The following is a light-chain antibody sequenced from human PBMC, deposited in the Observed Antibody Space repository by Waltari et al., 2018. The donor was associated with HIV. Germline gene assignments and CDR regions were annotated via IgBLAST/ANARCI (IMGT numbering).Light chain of an antibody. CDR3: GTWDSGVSAGV. V-gene: IGLV1-51*01. CDR2: ANN. J-gene: IGLJ3*02. Sequence: QSVLTQPPSLSAAPGQKVTISCSGSASNIGKNYVSWYQQLPETAPQLIIYANNKRPSGIPDRFSGSKSGTSSTLAITGLRTGDEADYYCGTWDSGVSAGVFGGGTKLTVL. CDR1: ASNIGKNY.